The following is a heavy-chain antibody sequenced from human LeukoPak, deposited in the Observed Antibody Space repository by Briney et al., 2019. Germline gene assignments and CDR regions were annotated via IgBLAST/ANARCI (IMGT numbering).Heavy chain of an antibody. D-gene: IGHD1-26*01. Sequence: PSETLSLNCTVSGGSISNYFWSWLRQPPGQGLEWMGYIYFTGRTNYNPSLKSRVTTSIDTSENQFSLQLTSVTAADTAVYYCARAVGSVGSLLGYYYYYMDVWGRGTTVTVSS. V-gene: IGHV4-59*01. J-gene: IGHJ6*03. CDR3: ARAVGSVGSLLGYYYYYMDV. CDR2: IYFTGRT. CDR1: GGSISNYF.